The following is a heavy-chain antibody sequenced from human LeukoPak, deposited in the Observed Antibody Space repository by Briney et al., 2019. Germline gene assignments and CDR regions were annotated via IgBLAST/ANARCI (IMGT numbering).Heavy chain of an antibody. J-gene: IGHJ5*02. D-gene: IGHD2-2*01. CDR3: ARVGIVVVPAARFDP. V-gene: IGHV1-2*02. Sequence: ASVKVSCKASGYTFTGHYMHWVRQAPGQGLEWMGWINPNSGGTNYAQKFQGRVTMTRDTSISTAYMELSRLRSDDTAVYYCARVGIVVVPAARFDPWGQGALVTVSS. CDR2: INPNSGGT. CDR1: GYTFTGHY.